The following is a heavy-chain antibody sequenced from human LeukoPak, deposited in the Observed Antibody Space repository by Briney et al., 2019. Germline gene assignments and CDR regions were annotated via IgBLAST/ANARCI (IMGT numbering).Heavy chain of an antibody. D-gene: IGHD3-22*01. V-gene: IGHV1-69*13. J-gene: IGHJ4*02. CDR2: GIPIFVAA. CDR1: GYTFTSDG. CDR3: ARDLGYYDSSGYGFDY. Sequence: GASVRVSCKASGYTFTSDGISWVRQAPGQEVEWMGGGIPIFVAANYAQKLKRRVTITADEYTSTAYMELRSLRSEDTAVYYCARDLGYYDSSGYGFDYWGQGTLVTVSS.